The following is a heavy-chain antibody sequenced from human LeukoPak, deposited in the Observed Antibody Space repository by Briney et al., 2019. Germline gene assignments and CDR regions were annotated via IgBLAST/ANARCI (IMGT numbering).Heavy chain of an antibody. Sequence: GASVKVSCKASGGTFCSYAISWVRQAPGQGLEWMGGIIPIFGTANYAQKFQGRVTITTDESTSTAYMELSSLRSEDTAVYYCARDGSGHIFDYWGQGTLVTVSS. D-gene: IGHD3-10*01. CDR3: ARDGSGHIFDY. CDR2: IIPIFGTA. V-gene: IGHV1-69*05. CDR1: GGTFCSYA. J-gene: IGHJ4*02.